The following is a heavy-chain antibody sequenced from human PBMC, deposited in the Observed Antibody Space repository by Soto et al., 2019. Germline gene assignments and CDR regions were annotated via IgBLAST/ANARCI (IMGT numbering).Heavy chain of an antibody. CDR2: IYYSGST. J-gene: IGHJ5*02. CDR3: ATMASVPLWFGERYKMEVRFDP. V-gene: IGHV4-39*01. Sequence: SETLSLTCTVSGGSISSSSYYWGWIRQPPGKGLEWIGSIYYSGSTYYNPSLKSRVTISVDTSKNQFSLKLSSVTAADTAVYYCATMASVPLWFGERYKMEVRFDPWGQGTLVTVSS. CDR1: GGSISSSSYY. D-gene: IGHD3-10*01.